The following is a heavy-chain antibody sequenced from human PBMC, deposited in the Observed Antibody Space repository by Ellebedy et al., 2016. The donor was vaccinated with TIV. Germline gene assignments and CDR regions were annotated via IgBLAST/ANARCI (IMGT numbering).Heavy chain of an antibody. CDR2: ISAYNGNT. D-gene: IGHD3-22*01. CDR1: GYTFTSYG. CDR3: ARDRGYYERSGLPISGFAP. Sequence: AASVKVSCKASGYTFTSYGISWVRQAPGPGLDWMGWISAYNGNTNYAQKLQGRVTMTTDTSTSTAYMELRSLRSDDTAVYYCARDRGYYERSGLPISGFAPWGQGTLVTVSS. J-gene: IGHJ5*02. V-gene: IGHV1-18*04.